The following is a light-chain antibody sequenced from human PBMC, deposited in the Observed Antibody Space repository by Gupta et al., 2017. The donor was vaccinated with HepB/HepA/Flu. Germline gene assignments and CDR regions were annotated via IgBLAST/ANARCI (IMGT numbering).Light chain of an antibody. CDR1: QSVSSY. CDR2: DAS. V-gene: IGKV3-11*01. J-gene: IGKJ4*01. CDR3: QQRSHWDT. Sequence: EIVLTQSPATLSLSPGERATLSCRASQSVSSYLAWYQQKPGQAPRLLIYDASNRATGIPARFSGSGSGXDFTLTXSSREPEDFAIYYWQQRSHWDTFGXGTKVEIK.